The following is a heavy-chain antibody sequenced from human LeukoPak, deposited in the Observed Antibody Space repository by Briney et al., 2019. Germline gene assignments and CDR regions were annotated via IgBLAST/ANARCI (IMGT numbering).Heavy chain of an antibody. CDR1: GYSFTSYW. Sequence: GESLKISCKGSGYSFTSYWIGWVRQMPGKGLEWMGIIYPGDSDTRYSPSFQGQVTTSADKSISTAYLQWSSLKASDTAMYYCARVLLWLGEPHWFDPWGQGTLVTVSS. CDR2: IYPGDSDT. CDR3: ARVLLWLGEPHWFDP. D-gene: IGHD3-10*01. V-gene: IGHV5-51*01. J-gene: IGHJ5*02.